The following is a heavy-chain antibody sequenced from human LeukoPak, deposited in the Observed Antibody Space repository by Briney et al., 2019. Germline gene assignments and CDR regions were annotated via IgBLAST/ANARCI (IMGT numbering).Heavy chain of an antibody. CDR1: GGTFSSYA. Sequence: ASVKVSCKASGGTFSSYAISWVRQAPGQGLEWMGWISAYNGNTNYAQKLQGRVTMTRDTFTSTAYMELRSLRSDDTAVYYCGRDQYYGSGSPLDAFDIWGQGTMVTVSS. D-gene: IGHD3-10*01. V-gene: IGHV1-18*01. J-gene: IGHJ3*02. CDR3: GRDQYYGSGSPLDAFDI. CDR2: ISAYNGNT.